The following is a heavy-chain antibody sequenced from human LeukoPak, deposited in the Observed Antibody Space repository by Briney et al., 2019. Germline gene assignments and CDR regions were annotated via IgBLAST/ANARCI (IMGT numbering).Heavy chain of an antibody. CDR1: GFTVSSNY. V-gene: IGHV3-66*03. Sequence: GGSLRLSCAASGFTVSSNYMSWVRQAPGKGLGWVSVIYSCGSTYYADSVKGRFTISRDNSKNTLYLQMDSLRAEDTAVYYCASDTGSGSYAFDYWGQGTLVTVSS. D-gene: IGHD1-26*01. J-gene: IGHJ4*02. CDR3: ASDTGSGSYAFDY. CDR2: IYSCGST.